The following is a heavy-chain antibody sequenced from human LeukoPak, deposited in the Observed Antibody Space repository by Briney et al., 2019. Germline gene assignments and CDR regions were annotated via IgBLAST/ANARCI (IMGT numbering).Heavy chain of an antibody. V-gene: IGHV6-1*01. J-gene: IGHJ6*03. D-gene: IGHD3-3*01. Sequence: SQTLSLTCAISGDSVSSNCAAWNWIRQSPSRGLEWLGRTYYRSKWYNDYAVSVKSRITINPDTSKNQFSLQLNSVTPEDTAVYYCARDHAIFGVVIKDYYYYMDVWGKGTTVTDSS. CDR3: ARDHAIFGVVIKDYYYYMDV. CDR1: GDSVSSNCAA. CDR2: TYYRSKWYN.